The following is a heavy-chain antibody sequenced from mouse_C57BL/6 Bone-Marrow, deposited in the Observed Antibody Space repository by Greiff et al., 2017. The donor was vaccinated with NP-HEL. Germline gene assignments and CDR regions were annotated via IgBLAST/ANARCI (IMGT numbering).Heavy chain of an antibody. D-gene: IGHD1-1*01. Sequence: DVKLVESEGGLVQPGSSMKLSCTASGFTFSDYYMAWVRQVPEKGLEWVANINYDGSSTYFLDSLKSRFIISRDNAKNILYLQMSSLKSENTATYYCAREYYYGSSHYFDYWGQGTTLTVSS. CDR1: GFTFSDYY. CDR2: INYDGSST. J-gene: IGHJ2*01. CDR3: AREYYYGSSHYFDY. V-gene: IGHV5-16*01.